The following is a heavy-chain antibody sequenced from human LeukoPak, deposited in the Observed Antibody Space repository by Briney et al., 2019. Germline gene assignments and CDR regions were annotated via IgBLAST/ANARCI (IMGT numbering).Heavy chain of an antibody. Sequence: GGSLRLSCAASGFTFSSYSMNWVRQAPGKGLEWISNIRTTAEGAKYAYYADSVKGRVTISGDDGKNTLYLHMNSLRDDDTAVYYCATDQRYAFDYWGQGILVTVSS. CDR3: ATDQRYAFDY. CDR1: GFTFSSYS. J-gene: IGHJ4*02. V-gene: IGHV3-48*02. D-gene: IGHD3-9*01. CDR2: IRTTAEGAKYA.